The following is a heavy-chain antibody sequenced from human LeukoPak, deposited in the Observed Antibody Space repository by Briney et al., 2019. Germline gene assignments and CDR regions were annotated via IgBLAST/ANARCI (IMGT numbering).Heavy chain of an antibody. J-gene: IGHJ6*03. CDR3: ARGGIQLWFYYYYYMDV. Sequence: GGTLRLSCAVSGVAFSSYWMHWVRQAPRKGLVWGLRINTDGSSTSYADSAKGRLTIPRENAKNTLSLKMSSLRARGTALNYCARGGIQLWFYYYYYMDVWGKGTTVTVSS. V-gene: IGHV3-74*01. D-gene: IGHD5-18*01. CDR2: INTDGSST. CDR1: GVAFSSYW.